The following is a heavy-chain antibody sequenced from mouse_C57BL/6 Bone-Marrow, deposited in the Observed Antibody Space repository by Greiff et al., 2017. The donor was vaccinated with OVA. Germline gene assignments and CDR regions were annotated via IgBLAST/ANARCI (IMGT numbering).Heavy chain of an antibody. CDR3: ARRAITTVVADY. Sequence: QVQLQQSGAELVKPGASVKISCKASGYAFSSYWMNWVKQRPGKGLEWIGQIYPGAGDTNYNGKFKGKATLTADKSSSTAYMQLSSLTSEDSAVYFCARRAITTVVADYWGQGTTLTVSS. D-gene: IGHD1-1*01. J-gene: IGHJ2*01. V-gene: IGHV1-80*01. CDR1: GYAFSSYW. CDR2: IYPGAGDT.